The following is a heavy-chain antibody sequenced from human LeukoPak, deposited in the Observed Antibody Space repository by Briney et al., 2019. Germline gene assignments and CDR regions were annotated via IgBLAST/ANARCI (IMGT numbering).Heavy chain of an antibody. CDR2: ISYNGSSK. CDR3: ARTYLWRGNEISFDY. CDR1: GFSFNTYS. Sequence: GESLTLSCAASGFSFNTYSIHWVRQAPGKGLEGMAVISYNGSSKFYADSVKGRFTISRDNSKNTPFLQMNRLRAEDTAIYYCARTYLWRGNEISFDYWGQGTLATVSS. J-gene: IGHJ4*02. V-gene: IGHV3-30*04. D-gene: IGHD3-3*01.